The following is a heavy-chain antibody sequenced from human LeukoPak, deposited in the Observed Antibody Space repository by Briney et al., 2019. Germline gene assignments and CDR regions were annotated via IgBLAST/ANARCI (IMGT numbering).Heavy chain of an antibody. CDR3: ARDSSGWYGWFDP. CDR1: AFTLSSKY. J-gene: IGHJ5*02. V-gene: IGHV3-53*01. D-gene: IGHD6-19*01. Sequence: GGSLRLSCAVSAFTLSSKYMSWVRQAPGKGLEWVSVIYSGGTTCYADSVKGRFTISRDNSKNTLYLQMNSLRAEDTPVYYCARDSSGWYGWFDPWGQGTLVTVSS. CDR2: IYSGGTT.